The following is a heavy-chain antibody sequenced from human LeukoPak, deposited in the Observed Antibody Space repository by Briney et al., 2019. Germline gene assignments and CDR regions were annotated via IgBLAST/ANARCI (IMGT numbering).Heavy chain of an antibody. CDR3: ARAICSGTSCANWFDP. V-gene: IGHV4-30-2*01. J-gene: IGHJ5*02. D-gene: IGHD2-2*01. CDR2: IYHSGST. CDR1: GGSISSGGYS. Sequence: SETLSLTCAVSGGSISSGGYSWSWIRQPPGKGLEWIGYIYHSGSTYYNPSLESRVTISVDRSKNQFSLKLSSVTAADTAVYYCARAICSGTSCANWFDPWGQGTLVTVSS.